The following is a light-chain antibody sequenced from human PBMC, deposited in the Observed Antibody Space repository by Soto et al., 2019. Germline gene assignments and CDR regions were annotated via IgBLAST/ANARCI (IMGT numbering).Light chain of an antibody. CDR1: QSISSN. J-gene: IGKJ5*01. Sequence: EIVMTHSPATLSVSPGERATLSFSASQSISSNLAWCQQQPGQAPRLLIYAASTRATGVPARFSGSGSGTDFTLTISRLEPEDFAVYYCQQYGSSITFGQGTRLEIK. CDR2: AAS. V-gene: IGKV3-15*01. CDR3: QQYGSSIT.